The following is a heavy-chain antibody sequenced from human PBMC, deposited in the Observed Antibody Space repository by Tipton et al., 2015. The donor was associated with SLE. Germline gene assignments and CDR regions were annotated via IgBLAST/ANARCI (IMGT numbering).Heavy chain of an antibody. CDR3: ARVYPNFGDYEFFQH. D-gene: IGHD4-17*01. Sequence: TLSLTCAVSSFSISSGYYWGWTRQPPGKGLEWLGSIYHSGSTYYNPSLKSRVTISVDTSKNQFSLKLPSMTAADTAVYYCARVYPNFGDYEFFQHWGQGTLVTVSS. CDR2: IYHSGST. CDR1: SFSISSGYY. J-gene: IGHJ1*01. V-gene: IGHV4-38-2*01.